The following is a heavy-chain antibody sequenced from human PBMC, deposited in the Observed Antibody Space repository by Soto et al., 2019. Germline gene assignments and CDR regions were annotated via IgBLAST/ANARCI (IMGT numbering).Heavy chain of an antibody. CDR3: VRENYYYGMDV. CDR2: INGAGDT. J-gene: IGHJ6*02. CDR1: GLDARVNL. Sequence: GGSLRLSCAASGLDARVNLMNWVRQAPGKGLEWVSVINGAGDTKYADSVKGRFGISRDISRNTVYLQMNSLRAEDTAVYYCVRENYYYGMDVWGHGTTVTVSS. V-gene: IGHV3-66*01.